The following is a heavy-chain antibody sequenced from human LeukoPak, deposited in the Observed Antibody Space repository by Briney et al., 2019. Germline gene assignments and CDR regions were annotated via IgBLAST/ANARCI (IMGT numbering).Heavy chain of an antibody. Sequence: NPSETLSLTCTVSGGSISSYYWSWIRQPPGKGLEWIGYIYYSGSTNYNPSLKSRVTISVDTSKNQFSLKLSSVTAADTAVYYCARATLNLNIDYWGQGTLVTVSS. V-gene: IGHV4-59*01. CDR2: IYYSGST. CDR3: ARATLNLNIDY. CDR1: GGSISSYY. J-gene: IGHJ4*02.